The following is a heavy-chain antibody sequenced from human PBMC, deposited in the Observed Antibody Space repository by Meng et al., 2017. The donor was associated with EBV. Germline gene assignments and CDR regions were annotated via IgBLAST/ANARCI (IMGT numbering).Heavy chain of an antibody. Sequence: QGQLVQSGAEVKKPGSSVKVSCKASGGTFSSYAISWVRQAPGQGLEWMGGIIPIFGTANYAQKFQGRVTITADKSPSTAYMELSSLRSEDTAVYYCAGDRWEPKGKGWFDPWGQGTLVTVSS. V-gene: IGHV1-69*06. CDR1: GGTFSSYA. CDR3: AGDRWEPKGKGWFDP. D-gene: IGHD1-26*01. CDR2: IIPIFGTA. J-gene: IGHJ5*02.